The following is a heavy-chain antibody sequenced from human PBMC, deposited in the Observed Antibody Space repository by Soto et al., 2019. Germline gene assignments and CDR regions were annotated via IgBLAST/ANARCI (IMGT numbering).Heavy chain of an antibody. CDR1: GFPFSDYY. D-gene: IGHD3-9*01. Sequence: QVQLVESGGDLVKPGGSLRLSCAASGFPFSDYYMSWIRQAPGKGLEWVSSIGSSSSYTNYADSVKGRFTISRDNAKNSLYLQMNSLRAEDTAVYYWARRRSTGYYNYWGQGPLVTVSA. J-gene: IGHJ4*02. CDR3: ARRRSTGYYNY. CDR2: IGSSSSYT. V-gene: IGHV3-11*05.